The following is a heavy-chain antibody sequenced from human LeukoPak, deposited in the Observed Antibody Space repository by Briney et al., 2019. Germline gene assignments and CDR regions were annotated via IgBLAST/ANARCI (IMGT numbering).Heavy chain of an antibody. D-gene: IGHD5-12*01. CDR3: ARRIYSGYHFDY. J-gene: IGHJ4*02. Sequence: GGSLRLSCVASGFAFSRSWMSWVRQAPGKGLEWVSSISSSSSYIYYADSVKGRFTISRDNAKNSLYLQMNSLRAEDTAVYYCARRIYSGYHFDYWGQGTLVTVSS. V-gene: IGHV3-21*01. CDR1: GFAFSRSW. CDR2: ISSSSSYI.